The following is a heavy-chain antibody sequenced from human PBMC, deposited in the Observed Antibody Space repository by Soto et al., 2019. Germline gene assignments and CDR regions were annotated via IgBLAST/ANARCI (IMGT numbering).Heavy chain of an antibody. D-gene: IGHD6-25*01. Sequence: SETLSLTCAVYGGSFSGYYWSWIRQPPGKGLEWIGEINHSGSTNYNPSLKSRVTISVDTSKNQFSLKLSSVTAADTAVYYCARQSGRDYYYYGMDVWGQGTTVTVSS. CDR2: INHSGST. V-gene: IGHV4-34*01. J-gene: IGHJ6*02. CDR1: GGSFSGYY. CDR3: ARQSGRDYYYYGMDV.